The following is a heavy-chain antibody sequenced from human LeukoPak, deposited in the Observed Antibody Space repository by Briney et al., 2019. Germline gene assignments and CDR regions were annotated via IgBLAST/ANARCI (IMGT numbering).Heavy chain of an antibody. D-gene: IGHD5-18*01. CDR1: GHTFTDYY. J-gene: IGHJ3*02. Sequence: GASVKVSCKASGHTFTDYYMHWVRQAPGQGLEWMGWINPNSGDTNYVQKFQGRVTMTRDTSISTAYMELSRLRSDDSAIYYCARDRDTTMADAFDIWGQGTMVTVSS. V-gene: IGHV1-2*02. CDR2: INPNSGDT. CDR3: ARDRDTTMADAFDI.